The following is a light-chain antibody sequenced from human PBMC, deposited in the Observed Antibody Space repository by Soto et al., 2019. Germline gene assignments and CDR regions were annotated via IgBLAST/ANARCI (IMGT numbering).Light chain of an antibody. Sequence: EIVLTQSPGTLSLSPGERATLSCRASQSVTSTHLAWYQQKPGQAPRLLIYDASTRATGIPDRFSGSGSGTDFTLTISRLEPEDFAVYYCQQYGGSVQTFGQGTKVDIK. V-gene: IGKV3-20*01. CDR3: QQYGGSVQT. CDR2: DAS. J-gene: IGKJ1*01. CDR1: QSVTSTH.